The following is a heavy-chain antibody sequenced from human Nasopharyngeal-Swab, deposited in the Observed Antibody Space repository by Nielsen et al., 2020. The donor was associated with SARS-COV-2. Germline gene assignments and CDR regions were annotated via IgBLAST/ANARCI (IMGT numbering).Heavy chain of an antibody. J-gene: IGHJ6*02. CDR2: ISSSGSST. Sequence: GSLRLPCAATGSTFRRCSMSWVRQAPGKGLEWVSAISSSGSSTYYADSVKGRFTISRDNSQNTLYLQMSSLRVEDTAVYYCAKESGSYLYYYYGMDVWGQGTTVTVSS. CDR1: GSTFRRCS. V-gene: IGHV3-23*01. CDR3: AKESGSYLYYYYGMDV. D-gene: IGHD1-26*01.